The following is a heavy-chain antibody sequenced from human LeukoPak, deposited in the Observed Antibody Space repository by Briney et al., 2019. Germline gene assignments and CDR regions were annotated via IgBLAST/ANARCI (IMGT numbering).Heavy chain of an antibody. Sequence: PGGSLRLSCAASGFTFSSYVMHWVRQAPGKGLEWVANIKQDGSEKYYVDSVKGRFTISRDNAKNSLYLQMNSLRAEDTAVYYCASSPWGATGEFDYWGQGTLVTVSS. J-gene: IGHJ4*02. CDR3: ASSPWGATGEFDY. CDR2: IKQDGSEK. V-gene: IGHV3-7*03. CDR1: GFTFSSYV. D-gene: IGHD1-26*01.